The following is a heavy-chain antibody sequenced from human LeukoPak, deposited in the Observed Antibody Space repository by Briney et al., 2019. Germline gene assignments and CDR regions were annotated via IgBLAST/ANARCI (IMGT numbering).Heavy chain of an antibody. CDR2: INPNSGDT. D-gene: IGHD3-22*01. CDR1: GYTFTGYY. CDR3: ARDLGYDSSGYWY. J-gene: IGHJ4*02. Sequence: ASVKVSCKASGYTFTGYYMHWVRQAPGQGLEWVGWINPNSGDTNYAQKFQGRVTMTRDTSISTAYMELSRLRSDDTAVYYCARDLGYDSSGYWYWGQGTLVTVSS. V-gene: IGHV1-2*02.